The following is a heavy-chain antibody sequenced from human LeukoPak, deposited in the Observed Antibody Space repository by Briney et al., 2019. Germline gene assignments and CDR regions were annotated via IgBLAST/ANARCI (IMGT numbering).Heavy chain of an antibody. CDR2: ISPTGSTT. V-gene: IGHV3-74*01. D-gene: IGHD6-6*01. J-gene: IGHJ4*02. CDR1: GFSFSGHW. Sequence: GGSLRLSCTASGFSFSGHWMHWARQLPGKGLVWVSRISPTGSTTSYADSVKGRFTVSRDNARNTLYLQVNNLRAEDTAVYYCARGPNSNWSGLDFWGQGTLLTVSS. CDR3: ARGPNSNWSGLDF.